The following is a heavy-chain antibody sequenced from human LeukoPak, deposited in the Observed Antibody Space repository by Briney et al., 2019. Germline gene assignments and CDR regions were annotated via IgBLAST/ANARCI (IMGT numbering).Heavy chain of an antibody. CDR3: VQGTRRGAIAMVRGVVGKSFYFDS. CDR2: ISSSGSTI. Sequence: GGSLRLPCAASGFTFSDYYMSWIRQAPGKGLEWVSYISSSGSTIYYADSVKGRFTISRDNAKNSLYLQMNSLRAEDTAVYYCVQGTRRGAIAMVRGVVGKSFYFDSWGQGTLVTVSS. V-gene: IGHV3-11*04. CDR1: GFTFSDYY. J-gene: IGHJ4*02. D-gene: IGHD3-10*01.